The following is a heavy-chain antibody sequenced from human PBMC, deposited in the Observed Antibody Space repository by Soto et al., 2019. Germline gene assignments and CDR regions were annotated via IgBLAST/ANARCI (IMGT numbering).Heavy chain of an antibody. Sequence: VQLVESGGGLVKPGGSLRLSCAASGFTFSSYSMNWVRQAPGKGLEWVSSISSSSSYIYYADSVKGRFTISRDNAKNSLYLQMNSLRAEDTAVYYCARSRTIFGVAYYYYYMDVWGKGTTVTVSS. D-gene: IGHD3-3*01. CDR1: GFTFSSYS. CDR3: ARSRTIFGVAYYYYYMDV. J-gene: IGHJ6*03. CDR2: ISSSSSYI. V-gene: IGHV3-21*01.